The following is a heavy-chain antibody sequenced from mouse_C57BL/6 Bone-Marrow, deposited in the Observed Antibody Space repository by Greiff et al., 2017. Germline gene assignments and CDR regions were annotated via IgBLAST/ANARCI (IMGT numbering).Heavy chain of an antibody. CDR3: GRGHGSSYTWFAY. J-gene: IGHJ3*01. V-gene: IGHV3-1*01. CDR1: GYSITSGYD. CDR2: ISYSGST. Sequence: EVKLVESGPGMVKPSQSLSLTCTVTGYSITSGYDWHWIRHFPGNKLEWMGYISYSGSTNYNPSLKSRISITHDTSKNHFFQKVNSVTTEDTATYYCGRGHGSSYTWFAYWGQGTLVTVSA. D-gene: IGHD1-1*01.